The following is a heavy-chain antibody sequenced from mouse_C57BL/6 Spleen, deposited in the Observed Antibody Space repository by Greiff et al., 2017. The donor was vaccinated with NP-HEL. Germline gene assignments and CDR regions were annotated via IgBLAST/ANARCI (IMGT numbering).Heavy chain of an antibody. J-gene: IGHJ4*01. CDR3: ARSKAAQATGFYAMDY. V-gene: IGHV1-82*01. CDR2: IYPGDGDT. D-gene: IGHD3-2*02. CDR1: GYAFRSSW. Sequence: VQLQQSGPELVKPGASVKISCKASGYAFRSSWMNWVKQRPGQGLEWIGRIYPGDGDTNYNGKFKGKATLTADKSSSTAYMQLSSLTSEDSAVYFCARSKAAQATGFYAMDYWGQGTSVTVSS.